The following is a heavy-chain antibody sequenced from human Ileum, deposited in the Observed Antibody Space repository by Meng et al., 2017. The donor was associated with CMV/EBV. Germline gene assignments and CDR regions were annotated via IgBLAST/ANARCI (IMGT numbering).Heavy chain of an antibody. J-gene: IGHJ5*02. CDR1: SISSGDYY. CDR3: AGTQDCSTTSCYTGFDP. CDR2: IKYSGRT. D-gene: IGHD2-2*01. V-gene: IGHV4-30-4*08. Sequence: SISSGDYYWSWIRQPPGKGLEWIGFIKYSGRTYYNPSLTSRVTISLDTSENHFSLRLSSVTAADTAVYYCAGTQDCSTTSCYTGFDPWGQGTLVTVSS.